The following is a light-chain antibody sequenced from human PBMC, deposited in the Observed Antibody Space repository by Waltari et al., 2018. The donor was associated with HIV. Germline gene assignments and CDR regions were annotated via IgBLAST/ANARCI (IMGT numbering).Light chain of an antibody. CDR3: QSTDSGGTHVV. V-gene: IGLV3-25*03. CDR1: ALPMQS. CDR2: KDI. J-gene: IGLJ2*01. Sequence: YELTQSPSMSVSPGQTARITCSGDALPMQSFFWYQQKPGQAPVLLIYKDIERPSWVPERFSASSSGTTVILTISGVQAEDEAVYYCQSTDSGGTHVVFGGGTKLTVL.